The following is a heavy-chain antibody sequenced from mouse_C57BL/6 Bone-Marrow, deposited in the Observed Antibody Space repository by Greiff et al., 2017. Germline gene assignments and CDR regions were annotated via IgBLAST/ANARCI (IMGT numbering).Heavy chain of an antibody. D-gene: IGHD4-1*01. CDR1: GYTFTSYW. V-gene: IGHV1-64*01. CDR3: ARAGTGFDY. CDR2: IHPNSGST. J-gene: IGHJ2*01. Sequence: QVQLQQPGAELVKPGASVKLSCKASGYTFTSYWMHWVKQRPGQGLEWIGMIHPNSGSTNYNEKFKIKATLTVDKSSSTAYMQLSSLTSEDSAVYYCARAGTGFDYWGQGTTLTVSS.